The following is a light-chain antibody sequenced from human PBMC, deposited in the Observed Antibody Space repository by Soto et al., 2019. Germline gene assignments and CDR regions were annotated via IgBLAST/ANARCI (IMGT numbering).Light chain of an antibody. Sequence: YELTQPPSVSVAPGETARITCGGNNIGSKSVHWYQHKPGQAPVLVIYYNSDRPSGIPERFSGSNSGNTATLTISRVEAGDEADYYCQVWDSSSYVVFGGGTKLTVL. J-gene: IGLJ2*01. CDR3: QVWDSSSYVV. CDR1: NIGSKS. CDR2: YNS. V-gene: IGLV3-21*04.